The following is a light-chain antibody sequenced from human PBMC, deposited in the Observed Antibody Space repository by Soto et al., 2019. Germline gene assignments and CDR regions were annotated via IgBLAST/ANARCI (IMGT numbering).Light chain of an antibody. Sequence: QLVLTQSPSASASLGASVKLTCTLSSGHSTYAIAWHQQQPETGPRFLMKVDSDGSHTKGDGIPDRFSGSSSGAERYLTISTLQSEDEADYYCQTWGAGIAFGGGTQLTVL. V-gene: IGLV4-69*01. CDR3: QTWGAGIA. J-gene: IGLJ3*02. CDR1: SGHSTYA. CDR2: VDSDGSH.